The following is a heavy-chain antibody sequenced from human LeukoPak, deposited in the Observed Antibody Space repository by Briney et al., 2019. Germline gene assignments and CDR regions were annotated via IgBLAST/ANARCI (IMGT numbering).Heavy chain of an antibody. D-gene: IGHD3-16*01. J-gene: IGHJ4*02. CDR3: ARVRYRLAETYIDY. CDR1: DYPFTSYD. V-gene: IGHV1-2*02. Sequence: ASVKVSCKASDYPFTSYDISWVRQAPGQGLEWMGWINPNSGDTNYAQKFQGRVTMTRDTSISTAYMELSRLRSDDTAVYYCARVRYRLAETYIDYWGQGTLVTVSP. CDR2: INPNSGDT.